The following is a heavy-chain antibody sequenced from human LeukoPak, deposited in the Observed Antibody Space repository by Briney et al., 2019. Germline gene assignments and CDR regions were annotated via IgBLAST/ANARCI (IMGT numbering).Heavy chain of an antibody. CDR2: INPNSGGT. CDR3: ARGAPYTNHLRIDY. V-gene: IGHV1-2*02. Sequence: ASVEVSCKASGYTFTGYYMHWVRQAPGQGLEWMGWINPNSGGTNYAQKLQGRVTMTTDTSTSTAYMELRSLRSDDTAVYYCARGAPYTNHLRIDYWGQGTLVTVSS. J-gene: IGHJ4*02. CDR1: GYTFTGYY.